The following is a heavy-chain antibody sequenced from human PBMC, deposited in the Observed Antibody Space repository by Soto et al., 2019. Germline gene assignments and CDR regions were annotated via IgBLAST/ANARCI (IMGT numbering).Heavy chain of an antibody. CDR1: GGSISSGYYY. D-gene: IGHD3-9*01. CDR2: IYYSGNT. V-gene: IGHV4-30-4*01. J-gene: IGHJ6*02. Sequence: QVQLQESGPGLVKPSQTLSLTCSVSGGSISSGYYYWSWIRQPPGKGLEWIGNIYYSGNTYYNPSLKSRLIISIDTSKNQFSLKVSSVTAADTAVYYCASSSIYGMDVWGQGTTVTVSS. CDR3: ASSSIYGMDV.